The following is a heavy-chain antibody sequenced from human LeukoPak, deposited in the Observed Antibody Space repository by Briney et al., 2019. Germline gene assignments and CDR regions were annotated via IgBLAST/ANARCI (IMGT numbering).Heavy chain of an antibody. Sequence: PGGSLRLSCAASGFTFDDYAMHWVRQAPGKGLEWVSLISGDGGSTYYADSVKGRFTISRDNAKNSLYLQMNSLRAEDTAVYYCARVSSSWLYYMDVWGKGTTVTVSS. V-gene: IGHV3-43*02. D-gene: IGHD6-13*01. CDR2: ISGDGGST. J-gene: IGHJ6*03. CDR3: ARVSSSWLYYMDV. CDR1: GFTFDDYA.